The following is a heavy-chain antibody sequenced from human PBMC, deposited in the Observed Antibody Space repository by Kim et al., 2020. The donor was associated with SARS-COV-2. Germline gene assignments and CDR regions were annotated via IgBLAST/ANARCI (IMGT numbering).Heavy chain of an antibody. CDR3: ARGGLQSYFDF. V-gene: IGHV3-53*01. D-gene: IGHD1-1*01. J-gene: IGHJ4*02. Sequence: NPYYPSSVTGRFIISRDKSKNTRHLQMNGLRAEDTAVYYCARGGLQSYFDFWGQGTLVIVSS. CDR2: NP.